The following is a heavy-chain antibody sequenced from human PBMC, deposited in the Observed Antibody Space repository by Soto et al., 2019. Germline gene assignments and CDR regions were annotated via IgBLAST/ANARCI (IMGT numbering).Heavy chain of an antibody. CDR3: ARDSWGLAVPDYHYYAMDV. CDR1: GYTFSSYG. CDR2: ISVYSGNT. Sequence: QVQLMQSGAELKKPGASVKVSCEASGYTFSSYGVSWVRQAPGQGLEWMGWISVYSGNTNYARKLQGRVTMTRDIYTRAVYMELRSLTSDDTAVYYCARDSWGLAVPDYHYYAMDVWGQGTTVTVSS. V-gene: IGHV1-18*04. D-gene: IGHD6-19*01. J-gene: IGHJ6*02.